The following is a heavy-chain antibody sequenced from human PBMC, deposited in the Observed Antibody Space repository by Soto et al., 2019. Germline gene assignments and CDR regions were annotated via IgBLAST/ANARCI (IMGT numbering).Heavy chain of an antibody. CDR3: VKVSTFYDILTGYYSTNFFDP. D-gene: IGHD3-9*01. CDR1: GFTFSEYS. Sequence: GGSLRLSCSASGFTFSEYSMHWVRQAPGKGLQYVSTISSDGDITYYADSVKGRFTISRDNSKDTLYLQMNSLRPEDTAVYYCVKVSTFYDILTGYYSTNFFDPWGQGTLVTVSS. CDR2: ISSDGDIT. V-gene: IGHV3-64D*06. J-gene: IGHJ5*02.